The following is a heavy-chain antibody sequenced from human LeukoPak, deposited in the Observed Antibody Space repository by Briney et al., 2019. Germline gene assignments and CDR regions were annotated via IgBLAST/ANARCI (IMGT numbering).Heavy chain of an antibody. CDR3: ARLGTSGIAAADTFDYFDY. Sequence: SETLSVICTVSGGSISSYYWSWIRQPPGKGLEWIGYIYYSGSTNYNPSLKSRVTISVDTSKNQFSLKLSSVTAADTAVYYCARLGTSGIAAADTFDYFDYWGQGTLVTVSS. J-gene: IGHJ4*02. CDR2: IYYSGST. D-gene: IGHD6-13*01. V-gene: IGHV4-59*12. CDR1: GGSISSYY.